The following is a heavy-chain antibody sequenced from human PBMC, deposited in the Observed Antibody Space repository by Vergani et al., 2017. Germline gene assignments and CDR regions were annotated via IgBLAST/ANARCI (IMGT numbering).Heavy chain of an antibody. Sequence: QVQLQESGPGLVKPSETLSLTCTVSGYSISSGYYWGWIRQPPGKGLEWIGSICHSGSTYYNPSLKSRVTISVDTSKNQFSLKLSSVTAADTAVYYCARSIAAAGPQDYWGQGTLVTVSS. J-gene: IGHJ4*02. CDR2: ICHSGST. CDR3: ARSIAAAGPQDY. D-gene: IGHD6-13*01. CDR1: GYSISSGYY. V-gene: IGHV4-38-2*02.